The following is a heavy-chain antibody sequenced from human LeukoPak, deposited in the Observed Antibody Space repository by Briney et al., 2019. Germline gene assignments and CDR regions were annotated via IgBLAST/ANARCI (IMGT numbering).Heavy chain of an antibody. Sequence: SVKVSCKASGGTFSSYAISWVRQAPGQGLEWMGGIIPIFGTANYARKFQGRVTITTDESTSTAYMELSRLRSDDTAVYYCARGTIAVAGTGFDYWGQGTLVTVSS. CDR3: ARGTIAVAGTGFDY. D-gene: IGHD6-19*01. CDR2: IIPIFGTA. V-gene: IGHV1-69*05. J-gene: IGHJ4*02. CDR1: GGTFSSYA.